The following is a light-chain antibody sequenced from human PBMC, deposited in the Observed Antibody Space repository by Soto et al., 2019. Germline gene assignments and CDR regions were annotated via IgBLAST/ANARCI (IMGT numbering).Light chain of an antibody. CDR1: RSDVGGYNY. CDR2: DVS. J-gene: IGLJ1*01. V-gene: IGLV2-14*03. CDR3: SSYTSSSTRV. Sequence: SALTQPASVSGSPGQSLPLSRTRTRSDVGGYNYVSWYQHHPGKAPKLLIYDVSNGPSGVSNRFFGSKSSNTASLTISGLQPEDEADYYCSSYTSSSTRVFGTGTKVTVL.